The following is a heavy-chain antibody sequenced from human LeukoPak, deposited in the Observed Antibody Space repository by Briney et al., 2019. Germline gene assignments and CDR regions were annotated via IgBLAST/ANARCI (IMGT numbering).Heavy chain of an antibody. CDR2: ISGSGGST. Sequence: GGSLRLSCAASGFTFSSYAMSWVRQAPGKGLEWVSAISGSGGSTYYADSVKGRFTISRDNSKNTLYLQMNSLRAEDTAVYYCAKPHSTGSLGLRAIYFDYWGQGTLVTVSS. D-gene: IGHD6-25*01. CDR3: AKPHSTGSLGLRAIYFDY. V-gene: IGHV3-23*01. J-gene: IGHJ4*02. CDR1: GFTFSSYA.